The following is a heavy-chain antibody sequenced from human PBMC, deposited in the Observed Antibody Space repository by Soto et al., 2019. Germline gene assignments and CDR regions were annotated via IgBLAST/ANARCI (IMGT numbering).Heavy chain of an antibody. V-gene: IGHV3-66*01. D-gene: IGHD4-17*01. Sequence: GGSLRLSCAASGFTVSSNYMSWVRQAPGKGLEWVSVIYSGGSTFYADSVKGRFTISRDNSKNTLYLQMNSLRAEDTAVYYCAKEVTTSLNYYYYYGMDVWGQGTTVTVSS. J-gene: IGHJ6*02. CDR1: GFTVSSNY. CDR2: IYSGGST. CDR3: AKEVTTSLNYYYYYGMDV.